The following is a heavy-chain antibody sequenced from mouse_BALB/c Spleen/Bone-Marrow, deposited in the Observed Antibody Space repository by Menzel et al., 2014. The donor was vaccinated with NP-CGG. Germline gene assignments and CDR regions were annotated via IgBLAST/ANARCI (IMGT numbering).Heavy chain of an antibody. Sequence: VTLKESGAELVKPGASVKLSCTASGFNIKDTYIHWVKQRPEQGLEWIGRIDPANGNTKYDPKFQGKATITADTSSNTAYLQLSSLTSEDTAVYYCAEITTAAYYVMDYWGQGTSVTVSS. CDR1: GFNIKDTY. J-gene: IGHJ4*01. CDR3: AEITTAAYYVMDY. V-gene: IGHV14-3*02. D-gene: IGHD1-2*01. CDR2: IDPANGNT.